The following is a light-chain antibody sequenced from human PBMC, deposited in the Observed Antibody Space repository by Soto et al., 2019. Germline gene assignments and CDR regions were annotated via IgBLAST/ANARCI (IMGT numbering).Light chain of an antibody. J-gene: IGKJ4*01. CDR2: AAS. CDR1: QGISSW. Sequence: DIQMTRSPSSVSASVRDRVTITCRASQGISSWLAWFQQKPGKAPKLLIYAASSLQSGVPSRFTGSESGTDFTLTITSLHHEDFETNYCQQANIFPPLPFGGGTLLEIK. CDR3: QQANIFPPLP. V-gene: IGKV1-12*01.